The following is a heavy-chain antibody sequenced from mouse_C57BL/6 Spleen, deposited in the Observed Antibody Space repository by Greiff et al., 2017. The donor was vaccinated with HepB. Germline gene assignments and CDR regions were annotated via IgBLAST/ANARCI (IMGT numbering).Heavy chain of an antibody. J-gene: IGHJ2*01. CDR2: IYPRDGST. Sequence: VQLQQSGPELVKPGASVKLSCKASGYTFTSYDINWVKQRPGKGLEWIGWIYPRDGSTKYNEKFKGKATLTVDTSSSTAYMELHSLTSEDSAVYFCARRALRRPSYFDYWGQGTTLTVSS. CDR1: GYTFTSYD. V-gene: IGHV1-85*01. D-gene: IGHD3-2*02. CDR3: ARRALRRPSYFDY.